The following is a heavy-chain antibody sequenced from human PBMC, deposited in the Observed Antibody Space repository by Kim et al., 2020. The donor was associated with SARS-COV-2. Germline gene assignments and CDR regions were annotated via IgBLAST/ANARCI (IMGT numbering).Heavy chain of an antibody. CDR3: ARGRITIFGVVTEFDY. V-gene: IGHV4-31*02. D-gene: IGHD3-3*01. J-gene: IGHJ4*02. Sequence: SLMSRVTISVDTSKNQFSLKLSSVTAAGTAVYYCARGRITIFGVVTEFDYWGQGTLVTVSS.